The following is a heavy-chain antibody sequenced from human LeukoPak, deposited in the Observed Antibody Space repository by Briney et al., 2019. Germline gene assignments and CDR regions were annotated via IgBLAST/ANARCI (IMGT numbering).Heavy chain of an antibody. V-gene: IGHV3-30-3*01. CDR1: GFTFSSYA. D-gene: IGHD6-13*01. CDR2: ISYDGSNK. Sequence: GGSLRLSCAASGFTFSSYAMSWVRQAPGKGLEWVAVISYDGSNKYYADSVKGRFTISRDNSKNTLYLQMNSLRAEDTAVYYCARDVSSSSDFDYWGQGTLVTVSS. CDR3: ARDVSSSSDFDY. J-gene: IGHJ4*02.